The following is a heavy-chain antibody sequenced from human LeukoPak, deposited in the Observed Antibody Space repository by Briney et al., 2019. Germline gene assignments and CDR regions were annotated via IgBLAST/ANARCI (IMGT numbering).Heavy chain of an antibody. V-gene: IGHV3-48*01. J-gene: IGHJ4*02. CDR1: GVPLRSYS. Sequence: PGGSLRLSCAVSGVPLRSYSIERGRQAPGKGLEWVSYINIGSITVNYADSVKGRFTISRDNAKNSLYLQMNGLRAEDTAVYYCSTAKFDNWGQGTLVTVSS. CDR2: INIGSITV. CDR3: STAKFDN.